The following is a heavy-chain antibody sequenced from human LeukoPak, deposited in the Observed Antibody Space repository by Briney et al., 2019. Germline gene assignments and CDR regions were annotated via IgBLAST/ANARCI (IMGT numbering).Heavy chain of an antibody. J-gene: IGHJ3*01. CDR2: MYHSGRP. CDR3: ARMWLVQGAADF. V-gene: IGHV4-59*01. CDR1: GGSISDYF. Sequence: SETLSLTCTVSGGSISDYFWTWMRQAPRKGLEWVGYMYHSGRPSHNPSLKSRITISIDTSKDQFSLRLTSVTAADTAVYYCARMWLVQGAADFWGQGTMVTVSS. D-gene: IGHD6-19*01.